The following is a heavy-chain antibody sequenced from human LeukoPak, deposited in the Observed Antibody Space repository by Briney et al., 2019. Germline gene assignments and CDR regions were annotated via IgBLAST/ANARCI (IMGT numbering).Heavy chain of an antibody. V-gene: IGHV4-4*07. CDR2: IYTSGST. J-gene: IGHJ6*03. D-gene: IGHD6-13*01. CDR3: ARDKGSSWSYYYYYMDV. Sequence: SETLSLTCTVSGGSISGYYWNWIRQPAGKGLEWIGRIYTSGSTNYNPSLKSRVTISVDTSKNQFSLKLSSVTAADTAVYYCARDKGSSWSYYYYYMDVWGKGTTVTISS. CDR1: GGSISGYY.